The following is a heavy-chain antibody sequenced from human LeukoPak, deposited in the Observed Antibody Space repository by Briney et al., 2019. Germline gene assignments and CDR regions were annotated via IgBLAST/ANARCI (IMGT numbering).Heavy chain of an antibody. V-gene: IGHV4-34*01. CDR1: GGSFSGYY. CDR3: ARGNPTKNFDY. D-gene: IGHD5-12*01. J-gene: IGHJ4*02. Sequence: SETLSLTCAVYGGSFSGYYWSWIRQPPGKGLEWIGEINHSGSTNYNPSLKSRVTISVDTSKNQFSLKLSSVTAADTAVYYCARGNPTKNFDYWGQGTLVTVSS. CDR2: INHSGST.